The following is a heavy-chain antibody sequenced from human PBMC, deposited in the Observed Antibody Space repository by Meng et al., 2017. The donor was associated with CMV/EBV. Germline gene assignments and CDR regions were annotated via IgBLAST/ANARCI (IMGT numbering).Heavy chain of an antibody. Sequence: GQLQEPAPGLVNPSQTLSLTCTVSGGSISSGDYYWSWIRQPPGKGLEWIVYIYYSGSTYYNPSLKSRVTISVDTSKNQFSLKLSSVTAADTAVYYCARVGRTSCYDYWGQGTLVTVSS. D-gene: IGHD2-2*01. V-gene: IGHV4-30-4*08. J-gene: IGHJ4*02. CDR1: GGSISSGDYY. CDR2: IYYSGST. CDR3: ARVGRTSCYDY.